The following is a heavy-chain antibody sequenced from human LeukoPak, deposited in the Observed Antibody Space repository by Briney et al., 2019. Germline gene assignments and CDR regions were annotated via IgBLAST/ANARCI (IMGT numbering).Heavy chain of an antibody. V-gene: IGHV3-30*02. Sequence: GGSLRLSCAASGFTFSSYGMHWVRQAPGTGLEWVAFIRYDGGNKYYADSVKGRFTISRDNSKNTLYLQMNSLRAEDTAVYYCAGGGITKWDYWGQGTLVTVSS. CDR3: AGGGITKWDY. D-gene: IGHD3-10*01. CDR2: IRYDGGNK. CDR1: GFTFSSYG. J-gene: IGHJ4*02.